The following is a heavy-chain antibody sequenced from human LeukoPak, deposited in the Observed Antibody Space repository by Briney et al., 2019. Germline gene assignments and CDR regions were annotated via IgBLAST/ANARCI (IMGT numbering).Heavy chain of an antibody. D-gene: IGHD6-13*01. Sequence: GGSLRLSCAASRFTVSSNYMSWVRQAPGKGLEWVSVIYSGGSTYYADSVKGRFTISRDNSKNTLYLQMNSLRAEDTAIYYCARSLPYGTTWYGRSDFWGQGTLVTVSS. CDR2: IYSGGST. CDR1: RFTVSSNY. J-gene: IGHJ4*02. CDR3: ARSLPYGTTWYGRSDF. V-gene: IGHV3-53*01.